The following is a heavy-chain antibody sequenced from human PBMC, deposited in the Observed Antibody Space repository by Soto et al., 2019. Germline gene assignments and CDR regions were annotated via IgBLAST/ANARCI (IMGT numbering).Heavy chain of an antibody. Sequence: GGSLRLSCAASGFTFSSXXXHXXRQAPGKGLEWVAVISYDGSNKYYADSVKGRFTISRDNSKNTLYLQMNSLRAEDTAVYYCARDENYLDYWGQGTLVTVSS. J-gene: IGHJ4*02. CDR1: GFTFSSXX. CDR2: ISYDGSNK. CDR3: ARDENYLDY. V-gene: IGHV3-30-3*01.